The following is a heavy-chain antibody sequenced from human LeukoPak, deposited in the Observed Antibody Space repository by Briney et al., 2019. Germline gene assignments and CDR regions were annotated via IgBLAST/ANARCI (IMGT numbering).Heavy chain of an antibody. J-gene: IGHJ6*02. D-gene: IGHD2-2*02. CDR3: ARVVPAAIDYYYGMDV. CDR2: IYYTGST. Sequence: PSETLSLTCAVYGGSFSGYYWSWIRQPPGKGLEWIGYIYYTGSTNYNPSLKSRVTISVDTSKNQFSLKLSSVTAADTAVYYCARVVPAAIDYYYGMDVWGQGTTVTVSS. CDR1: GGSFSGYY. V-gene: IGHV4-59*01.